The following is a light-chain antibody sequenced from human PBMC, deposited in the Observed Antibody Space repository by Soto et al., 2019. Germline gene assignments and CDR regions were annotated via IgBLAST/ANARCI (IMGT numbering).Light chain of an antibody. CDR3: SSFTGSSTPVV. CDR2: AVS. CDR1: SSDVGSYNY. J-gene: IGLJ2*01. Sequence: QSALTQPASVSGSPGQSITISCTGTSSDVGSYNYVSWYQQYPGKAPKLMIFAVSNRPSGVSNRFSGSKSGNTASLTISGLQAEDEADYYCSSFTGSSTPVVFGGGTKLTVL. V-gene: IGLV2-14*01.